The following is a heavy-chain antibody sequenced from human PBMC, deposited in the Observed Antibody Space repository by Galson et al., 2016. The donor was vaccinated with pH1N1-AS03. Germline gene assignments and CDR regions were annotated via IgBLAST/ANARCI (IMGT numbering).Heavy chain of an antibody. CDR1: GGSISSYY. D-gene: IGHD5/OR15-5a*01. CDR2: IYYSGST. CDR3: ARFKSTSNWFDP. V-gene: IGHV4-59*08. Sequence: SETLSLTCTVSGGSISSYYWSWIRQPPGKGLEWIGYIYYSGSTNYNSSLKSRVTISVDTSKNQFSLKLSSVTAADTAVYYCARFKSTSNWFDPWGQGTLVTVSS. J-gene: IGHJ5*02.